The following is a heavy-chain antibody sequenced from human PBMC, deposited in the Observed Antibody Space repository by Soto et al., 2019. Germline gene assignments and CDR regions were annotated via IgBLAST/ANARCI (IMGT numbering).Heavy chain of an antibody. V-gene: IGHV1-18*01. CDR3: ARVFFWGGLGESNGLDP. D-gene: IGHD3-16*01. CDR1: GYTFTSYG. Sequence: GSSLKVSCKASGYTFTSYGISWVRQAPGQGLEWMGWISAYNGNTNYAQKFQGRVTMTTDTSTSTAYMELRSLRSDDTAVYYCARVFFWGGLGESNGLDPWGQGTLVPVSS. CDR2: ISAYNGNT. J-gene: IGHJ5*02.